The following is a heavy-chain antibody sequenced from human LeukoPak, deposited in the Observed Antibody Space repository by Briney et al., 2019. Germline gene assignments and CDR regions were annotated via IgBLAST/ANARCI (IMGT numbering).Heavy chain of an antibody. V-gene: IGHV3-33*01. Sequence: GRSLRLSCAASGFTLSSYGMHWVRQAPGKGLEWVAVIWYDGSNKYYADSVKGRFTISRDNSKNTLYLQMNSLRAEDTAVYYCATGPQGYFDYWGQGTLVTVSS. CDR3: ATGPQGYFDY. CDR1: GFTLSSYG. J-gene: IGHJ4*02. D-gene: IGHD1-14*01. CDR2: IWYDGSNK.